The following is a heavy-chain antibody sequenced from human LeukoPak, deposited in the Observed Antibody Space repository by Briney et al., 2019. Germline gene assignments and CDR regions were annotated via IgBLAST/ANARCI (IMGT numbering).Heavy chain of an antibody. V-gene: IGHV3-7*04. CDR2: IKQDGSEK. Sequence: GGSLRLSCAASGFXFTTYWLNWVRQAPGKGLKWVANIKQDGSEKNYVDSVKGRFTISRDNAKNSLYLQMNSLRVDDTAVYYCARERNSWFDYWGQGNLVTVSS. J-gene: IGHJ4*02. D-gene: IGHD6-13*01. CDR1: GFXFTTYW. CDR3: ARERNSWFDY.